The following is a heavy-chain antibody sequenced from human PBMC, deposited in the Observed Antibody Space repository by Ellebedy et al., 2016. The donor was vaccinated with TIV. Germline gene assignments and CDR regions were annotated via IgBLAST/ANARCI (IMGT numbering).Heavy chain of an antibody. Sequence: SETLSLXCTVSGYSISSGYYWGWIRQPPGKGLEWIGSIYHSGSTYYNPSLKSRVTISVDTSKNQFSLKLSSVTAADTAVYYCARDDSYGDFDYWGQGTLVTVSS. CDR2: IYHSGST. CDR3: ARDDSYGDFDY. V-gene: IGHV4-38-2*02. D-gene: IGHD5-18*01. J-gene: IGHJ4*02. CDR1: GYSISSGYY.